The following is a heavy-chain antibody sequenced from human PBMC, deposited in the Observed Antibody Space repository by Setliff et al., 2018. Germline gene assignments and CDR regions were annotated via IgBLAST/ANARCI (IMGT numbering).Heavy chain of an antibody. V-gene: IGHV3-74*01. Sequence: PGGSLRLSCAASGFTFSSYWTHWVRQAPGKGLVWVSRINSDGSTTSYADSVKGRFSISRDSAKNTLYLQMNSLRAEDTAVYYCARGPTIFGAIYYMDVWGKGTTVTVSS. CDR3: ARGPTIFGAIYYMDV. J-gene: IGHJ6*03. CDR2: INSDGSTT. D-gene: IGHD3-3*01. CDR1: GFTFSSYW.